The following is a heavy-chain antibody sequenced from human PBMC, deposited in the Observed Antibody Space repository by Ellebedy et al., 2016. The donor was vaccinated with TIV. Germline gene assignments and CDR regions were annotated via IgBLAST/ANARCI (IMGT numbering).Heavy chain of an antibody. J-gene: IGHJ4*02. D-gene: IGHD6-13*01. CDR3: ARDDSSSWYYYFDY. CDR2: ISSSSSYI. V-gene: IGHV3-21*01. Sequence: GGSLRLXXAASGFTFSSYSMNWVRQAPGKGLEWVSSISSSSSYIYYADSVKGRFTISRDNAKNSLYLQMNSLRAEDTAVYYCARDDSSSWYYYFDYWGQGTLVTVSS. CDR1: GFTFSSYS.